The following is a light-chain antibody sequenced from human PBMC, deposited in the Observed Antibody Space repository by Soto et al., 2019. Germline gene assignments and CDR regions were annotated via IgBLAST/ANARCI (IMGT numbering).Light chain of an antibody. CDR1: SPNIGSNY. J-gene: IGLJ1*01. Sequence: QSVLTQPPSASGTPGQRVTISCSGSSPNIGSNYVYWYQQLPGTAPKLLIYSNNQRPPGVPDRFSASKSGTSASLAISGLRSEDEADYYCAAWDDSLNYVFGTGTQLTVL. CDR2: SNN. V-gene: IGLV1-47*02. CDR3: AAWDDSLNYV.